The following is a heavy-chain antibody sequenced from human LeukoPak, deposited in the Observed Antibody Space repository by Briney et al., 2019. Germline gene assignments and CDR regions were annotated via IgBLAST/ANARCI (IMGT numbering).Heavy chain of an antibody. CDR2: TSSSSSYT. Sequence: GVSLRLYCAASGFTCSDYYMSWIGQAPGKGLEWVSYTSSSSSYTDYADSVKGRFTISRDTAKNSLYLQMNSLRAEDTAVYYCASRSSAWYGNDYSGQGSLVTVSS. CDR1: GFTCSDYY. V-gene: IGHV3-11*06. D-gene: IGHD6-19*01. J-gene: IGHJ4*01. CDR3: ASRSSAWYGNDY.